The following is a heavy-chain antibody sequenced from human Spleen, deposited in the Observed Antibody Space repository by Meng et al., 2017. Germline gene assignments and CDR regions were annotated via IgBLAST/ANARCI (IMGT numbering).Heavy chain of an antibody. CDR3: ASGSGSGWYYFDN. D-gene: IGHD6-19*01. CDR2: IFYSGRP. V-gene: IGHV4-59*11. Sequence: QVHLQESGPGLVKPSETLSLICTVSSDTIRSHYWSWIRQPPGKGLEWIGYIFYSGRPNYSPSLKSRVTISIDTSKNQFSLRLSSVTPADTAMYYCASGSGSGWYYFDNWGQGTLVTVSS. J-gene: IGHJ4*02. CDR1: SDTIRSHY.